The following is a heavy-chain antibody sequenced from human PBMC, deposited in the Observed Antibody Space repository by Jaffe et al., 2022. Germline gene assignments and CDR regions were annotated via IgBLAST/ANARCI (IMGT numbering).Heavy chain of an antibody. CDR1: GYTFTSYG. V-gene: IGHV1-18*01. D-gene: IGHD3-10*01. CDR3: ASCGSGSYYTQDYYYYYYMDV. CDR2: ISAYNGNT. Sequence: QVQLVQSGAEVKKPGASVKVSCKASGYTFTSYGISWVRQAPGQGLEWMGWISAYNGNTNYAQKLQGRVTMTTDTSTSTAYMELRSLRSDDTAVYYCASCGSGSYYTQDYYYYYYMDVWGKGTTVTVSS. J-gene: IGHJ6*03.